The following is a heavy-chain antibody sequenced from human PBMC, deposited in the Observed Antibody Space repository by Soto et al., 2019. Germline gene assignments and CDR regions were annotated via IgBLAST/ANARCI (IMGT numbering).Heavy chain of an antibody. J-gene: IGHJ6*02. CDR1: GFTFSSYG. D-gene: IGHD6-19*01. CDR3: VKDGSSGWPYYYGLDV. CDR2: ISYDGRNK. Sequence: QVQLVESGGGGVQPGRSLRLSCAASGFTFSSYGMHWVRQAPGKGLEWVAVISYDGRNKYYADSVKGRFTISRDNSENTLYLQMRSLRAEDTAVYYCVKDGSSGWPYYYGLDVWGQGTTVTVSS. V-gene: IGHV3-30*18.